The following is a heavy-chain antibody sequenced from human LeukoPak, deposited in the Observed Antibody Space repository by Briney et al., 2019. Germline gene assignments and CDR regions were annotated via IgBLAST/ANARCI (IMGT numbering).Heavy chain of an antibody. D-gene: IGHD1-20*01. J-gene: IGHJ4*02. CDR3: ASGGHLNW. CDR1: GITFSRFW. Sequence: GGSLRLSCAASGITFSRFWMSWVRQAPGKGLQWVANINEDGSEKHYVDSVRGRFTISRDNAENSLYLQMNSLRAEDTAVYYCASGGHLNWWGQGALVTVAS. V-gene: IGHV3-7*03. CDR2: INEDGSEK.